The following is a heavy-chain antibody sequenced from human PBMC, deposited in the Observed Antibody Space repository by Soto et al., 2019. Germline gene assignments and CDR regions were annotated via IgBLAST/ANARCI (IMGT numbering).Heavy chain of an antibody. CDR2: ISAYNGNT. CDR3: ARVRSDCISTSCYLSWFDP. J-gene: IGHJ5*02. V-gene: IGHV1-18*01. D-gene: IGHD2-2*01. CDR1: GYTFSRYG. Sequence: APVKVSCKASGYTFSRYGISWVRQAPGQGVEWMGWISAYNGNTNYAQKLQGRVTMTTDTSTSTAYMELRSLRSDDTAVYYCARVRSDCISTSCYLSWFDPWGQGTLVTVSS.